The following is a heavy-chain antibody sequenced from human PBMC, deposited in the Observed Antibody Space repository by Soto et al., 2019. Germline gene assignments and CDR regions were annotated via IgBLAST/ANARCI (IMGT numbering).Heavy chain of an antibody. V-gene: IGHV4-39*01. J-gene: IGHJ4*02. CDR1: GDSISSGSYY. D-gene: IGHD5-18*01. Sequence: PSETLSLTCIVSGDSISSGSYYWGWIRQPPGKGLEWIGSVYYSGSPYYNPSLQSRVTISLETSKNQFSLNLTSVTAADTAIYYCAKVHSALFLYWGPGALVTVSS. CDR2: VYYSGSP. CDR3: AKVHSALFLY.